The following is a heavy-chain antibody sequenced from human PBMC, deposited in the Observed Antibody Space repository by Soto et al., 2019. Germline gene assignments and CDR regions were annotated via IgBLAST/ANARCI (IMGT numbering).Heavy chain of an antibody. D-gene: IGHD2-21*02. V-gene: IGHV1-69*13. CDR2: IIPIFGTA. CDR3: ARVPAYCGGDCAYYYYYGMDV. J-gene: IGHJ6*02. Sequence: GASVKVSCKASGGTFSSYAISWVRQAPGQGLEWMGGIIPIFGTANYAQKFQGRVTITADESTSTAYMELSSLRSEDTAVYYCARVPAYCGGDCAYYYYYGMDVWGQGTTVTVSS. CDR1: GGTFSSYA.